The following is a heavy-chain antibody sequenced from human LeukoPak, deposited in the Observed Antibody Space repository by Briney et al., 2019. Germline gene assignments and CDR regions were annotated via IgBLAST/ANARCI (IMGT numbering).Heavy chain of an antibody. D-gene: IGHD6-13*01. Sequence: PGGSLRPSCVASGFTFGSNWMTWVRQAPEKGPEWVAKIKPDGSDEDYVDSMKGRFTISRDNAKNLLYLQMTGLRAEDTAVYYCARNTVAAAGDSWGQGTLVTVSS. J-gene: IGHJ4*02. V-gene: IGHV3-7*01. CDR2: IKPDGSDE. CDR3: ARNTVAAAGDS. CDR1: GFTFGSNW.